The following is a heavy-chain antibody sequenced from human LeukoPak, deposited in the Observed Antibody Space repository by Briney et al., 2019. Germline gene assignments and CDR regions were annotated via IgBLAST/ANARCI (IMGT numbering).Heavy chain of an antibody. V-gene: IGHV4-39*01. D-gene: IGHD6-6*01. Sequence: SETLSLTCTVSGGSISSRGYYWSWIRRPPGKGLEWIGSIYYSGSTYYNPSLKSRFTISVDTSKNQFSLKLSSVTAADTAVYYCARQADDSSSSLVYFDYWGQGTLVTVSS. CDR2: IYYSGST. J-gene: IGHJ4*02. CDR3: ARQADDSSSSLVYFDY. CDR1: GGSISSRGYY.